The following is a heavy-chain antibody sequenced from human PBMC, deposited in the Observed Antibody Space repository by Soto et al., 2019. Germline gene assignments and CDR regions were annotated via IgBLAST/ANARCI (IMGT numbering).Heavy chain of an antibody. D-gene: IGHD5-18*01. V-gene: IGHV3-9*01. Sequence: EVQLVESGGGLVQPGRSLRLSCAASGFPFDAYAMHWVRQATWKGLEWVSGSSWNSGSIGYADSVKGRFTISRDNAKNSLYLLMNRLRAEDTALYYCSKDSSYGYAPSRFDIWGQGTMVTVSS. CDR1: GFPFDAYA. CDR2: SSWNSGSI. CDR3: SKDSSYGYAPSRFDI. J-gene: IGHJ3*02.